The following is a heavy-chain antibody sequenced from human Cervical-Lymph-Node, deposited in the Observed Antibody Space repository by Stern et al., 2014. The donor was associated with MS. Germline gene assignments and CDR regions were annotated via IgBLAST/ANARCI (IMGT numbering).Heavy chain of an antibody. D-gene: IGHD5-24*01. CDR2: GIPIFGTA. V-gene: IGHV1-69*01. CDR1: GYSFNGYG. Sequence: QLVQSGAEVKKPGSSVKVSCKASGYSFNGYGISWVRQAPGQGLEWMGGGIPIFGTANYAQKFQGRVTITADVSTSTAYMELSSLRYGDTAVYYCARVGVKLATIDYFDYWGQGTLVTVSS. CDR3: ARVGVKLATIDYFDY. J-gene: IGHJ4*02.